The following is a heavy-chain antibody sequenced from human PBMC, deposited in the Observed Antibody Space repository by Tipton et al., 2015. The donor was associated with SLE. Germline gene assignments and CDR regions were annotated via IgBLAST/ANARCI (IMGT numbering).Heavy chain of an antibody. CDR1: GGSISRGSYY. CDR3: ARDGWELFHSFDI. D-gene: IGHD1-26*01. CDR2: YYTRGSP. Sequence: TLSLTCTVSGGSISRGSYYWSWIRPPAGKGLEWIGHYYTRGSPNYNPPLQSRVTMSVDTAKNQFSLKLSPVTAADTAVYYCARDGWELFHSFDIWGQGTMVTVSS. V-gene: IGHV4-61*09. J-gene: IGHJ3*02.